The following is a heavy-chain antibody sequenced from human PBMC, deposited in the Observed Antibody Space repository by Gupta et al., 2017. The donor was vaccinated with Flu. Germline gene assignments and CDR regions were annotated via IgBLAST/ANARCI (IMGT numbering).Heavy chain of an antibody. D-gene: IGHD3-22*01. J-gene: IGHJ4*02. CDR3: VRDKGESASGWAPNR. CDR2: VSWHNGEI. V-gene: IGHV3-9*01. Sequence: QRPGQGLEWVSGVSWHNGEIGYADSVKGRFTMSRDRVKNSVYLQINSLREEDSALYYCVRDKGESASGWAPNRWGLGTLVTVSS.